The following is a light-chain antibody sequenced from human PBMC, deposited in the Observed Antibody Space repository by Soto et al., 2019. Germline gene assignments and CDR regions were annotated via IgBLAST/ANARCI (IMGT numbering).Light chain of an antibody. V-gene: IGKV3-11*01. CDR2: DAS. Sequence: EIVLTQSPATLSLSLGERATLSCRASQNINTYLVWYQQKPGQAPRLVIYDASKRATGIPDRFSGSGSGTDFTLTINRLAPEDFALYYCQQRSSWPRAFGGGTKVEIK. CDR1: QNINTY. CDR3: QQRSSWPRA. J-gene: IGKJ4*01.